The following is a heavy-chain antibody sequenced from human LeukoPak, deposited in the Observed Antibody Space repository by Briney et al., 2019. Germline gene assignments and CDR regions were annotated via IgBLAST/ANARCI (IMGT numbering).Heavy chain of an antibody. CDR1: GFTFSSYG. D-gene: IGHD3-22*01. V-gene: IGHV3-30*02. CDR2: IRYDGSNK. CDR3: AKGLFGPYYYYMDV. J-gene: IGHJ6*03. Sequence: GGSLRLSCAASGFTFSSYGMHWVRQAPGKGLEWVAFIRYDGSNKYYADSVKGRFTISRDNSKNTLYLQMNSLRAEDTAAYYCAKGLFGPYYYYMDVWGKGTTVTVSS.